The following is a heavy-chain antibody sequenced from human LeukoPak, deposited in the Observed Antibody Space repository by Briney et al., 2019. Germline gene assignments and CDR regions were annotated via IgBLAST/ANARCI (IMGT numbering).Heavy chain of an antibody. Sequence: SETLSLTCAVYGGSFRGYYWSWIRQPPGKGLEWIGEINHSGGTNYNPSLKSRVTISVDTSKNQFSLKLSSVTAADTAVYYCARESYGSGRLAAFDIWGQGTMVTVSS. J-gene: IGHJ3*02. V-gene: IGHV4-34*01. CDR3: ARESYGSGRLAAFDI. CDR1: GGSFRGYY. D-gene: IGHD3-10*01. CDR2: INHSGGT.